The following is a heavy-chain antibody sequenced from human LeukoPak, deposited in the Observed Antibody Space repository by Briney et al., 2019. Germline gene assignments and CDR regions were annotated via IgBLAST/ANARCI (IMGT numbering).Heavy chain of an antibody. Sequence: PSETLSLTCTVSGGSISSYYLSWIRQPPGKGLEWIGYVYYSGSTNYNPSLKSRVTISVDTSKNQFSLKLSSVTAADTAVYYCARGSGGDYRYCSSTSCYTPFDYWGQGTLVTVSS. D-gene: IGHD2-2*02. V-gene: IGHV4-59*01. CDR1: GGSISSYY. CDR3: ARGSGGDYRYCSSTSCYTPFDY. J-gene: IGHJ4*02. CDR2: VYYSGST.